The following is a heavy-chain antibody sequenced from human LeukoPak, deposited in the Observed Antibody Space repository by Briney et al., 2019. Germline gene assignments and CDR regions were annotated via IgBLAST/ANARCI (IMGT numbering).Heavy chain of an antibody. J-gene: IGHJ4*02. CDR1: GGSISSGGYH. D-gene: IGHD5-12*01. V-gene: IGHV4-31*03. CDR3: ARSRSPTRYSPFNY. Sequence: PSETLSLTCTVSGGSISSGGYHWNWIRQHPGKGLEWIGYIYYSGSTYYNPSLKSRVKISADTSKNQFSLKLDSVTAADTAVYYCARSRSPTRYSPFNYWGQGALVTVSS. CDR2: IYYSGST.